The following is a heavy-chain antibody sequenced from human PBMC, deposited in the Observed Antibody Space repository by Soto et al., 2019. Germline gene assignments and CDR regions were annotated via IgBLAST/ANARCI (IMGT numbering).Heavy chain of an antibody. CDR3: ARTLFFYYDSSGYYFDY. J-gene: IGHJ4*02. CDR1: GFTVSSNY. V-gene: IGHV3-53*01. D-gene: IGHD3-22*01. CDR2: IYSGGST. Sequence: TGGSLRLSCAASGFTVSSNYMSWVRQAPGKGLEWVSVIYSGGSTYYADSVKGRFTISRDNSKNTLYLQMNSLRAEDTAVYYCARTLFFYYDSSGYYFDYWGQGTLVTVSS.